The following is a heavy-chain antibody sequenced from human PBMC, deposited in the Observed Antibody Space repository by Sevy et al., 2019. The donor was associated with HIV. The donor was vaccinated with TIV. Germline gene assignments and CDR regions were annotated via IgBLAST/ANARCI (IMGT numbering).Heavy chain of an antibody. D-gene: IGHD6-19*01. CDR1: GFTFSSFS. V-gene: IGHV3-33*08. J-gene: IGHJ5*02. CDR3: ARESGYSSGWNLDNWFDP. Sequence: GGSLRLSCAASGFTFSSFSMNWVRQAPGKGLEWVAVIWHDGGNKYNADSVKGRFTISRDNSKNTLYLQMNSLRAEDTAVYYCARESGYSSGWNLDNWFDPWGQGTLVTVSS. CDR2: IWHDGGNK.